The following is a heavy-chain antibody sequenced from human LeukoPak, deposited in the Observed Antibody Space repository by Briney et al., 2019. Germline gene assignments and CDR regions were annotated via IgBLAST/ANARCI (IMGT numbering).Heavy chain of an antibody. CDR1: GFTICSFS. D-gene: IGHD5-18*01. Sequence: GGSLRLSCAASGFTICSFSMNWLRQAPGKGLEWVSSITSSSTYIYYADSVKGRFTISRDNAKNSLYLQMNSLRAEDTAVYYCARDSSIQMLDPWGQGTLVTVSS. CDR2: ITSSSTYI. V-gene: IGHV3-21*01. J-gene: IGHJ5*02. CDR3: ARDSSIQMLDP.